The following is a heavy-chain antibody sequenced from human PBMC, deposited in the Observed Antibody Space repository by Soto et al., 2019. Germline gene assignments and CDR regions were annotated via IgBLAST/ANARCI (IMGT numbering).Heavy chain of an antibody. D-gene: IGHD2-21*02. CDR3: TWHVVVVTSAHNYFNS. Sequence: PGGSLRLSCTASGFTFANAWMSWVRQAPGKGLEWVGRIKSKTDGESTDFAAPVKGRFTISRDDSKNTMFLQMNSLQIEDTGVYDCTWHVVVVTSAHNYFNSWGQGALVTVSS. CDR2: IKSKTDGEST. CDR1: GFTFANAW. V-gene: IGHV3-15*01. J-gene: IGHJ4*02.